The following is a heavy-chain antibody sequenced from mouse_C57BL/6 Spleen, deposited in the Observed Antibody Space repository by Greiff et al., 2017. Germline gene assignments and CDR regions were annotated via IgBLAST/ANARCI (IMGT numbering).Heavy chain of an antibody. J-gene: IGHJ4*01. CDR2: IYPGDGDT. CDR1: GYAFSSSW. Sequence: VQLVESGPELVKPGASVKISCKASGYAFSSSWMNWVKQRPGKGLEWIGRIYPGDGDTNYNGKFKGKATLTADKSSSTAYMQLSSLTSEDSAVYFCARGSLPYYYAMDDWGQGTSVTVSS. D-gene: IGHD6-5*01. CDR3: ARGSLPYYYAMDD. V-gene: IGHV1-82*01.